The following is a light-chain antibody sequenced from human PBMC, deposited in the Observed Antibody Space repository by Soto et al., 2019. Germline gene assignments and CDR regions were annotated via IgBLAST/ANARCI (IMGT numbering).Light chain of an antibody. CDR3: SSYTRTSTQV. V-gene: IGLV3-1*01. Sequence: SYELTQPPSVSVSPGQTASITCSGDKLGDKYACWYQQKPGQSPVLVIYQDSKRPSGIPERFSGSKSANTASLTISGLRAEDEADYYCSSYTRTSTQVFGAGTKVTVL. CDR1: KLGDKY. J-gene: IGLJ1*01. CDR2: QDS.